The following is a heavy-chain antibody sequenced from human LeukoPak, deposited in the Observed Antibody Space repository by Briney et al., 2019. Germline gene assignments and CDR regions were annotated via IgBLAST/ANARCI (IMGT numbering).Heavy chain of an antibody. J-gene: IGHJ6*03. Sequence: GGSLRLSCAASGFSFTTYWMSWVRQAPGKGLEWVANIKQDGTEKYYVDSVKGRFTISRDNAKNSLYLQMNSLRAEDTAVYYCARVNHPYYYDSSGYYLRSLYYYYYMDVWGKGTTVTISS. V-gene: IGHV3-7*01. D-gene: IGHD3-22*01. CDR3: ARVNHPYYYDSSGYYLRSLYYYYYMDV. CDR2: IKQDGTEK. CDR1: GFSFTTYW.